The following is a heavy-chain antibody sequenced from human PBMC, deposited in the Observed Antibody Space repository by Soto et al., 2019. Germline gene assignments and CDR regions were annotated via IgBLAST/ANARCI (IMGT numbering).Heavy chain of an antibody. Sequence: SETLSLTCTVSGGSISSYYWSWIRQPPGKGLEWIGYIYYSGSTNYNPSLKSRVTISVDTSKNQFSLKLSSVTAADTAVYYCARDRNGDYGDYYYYGMDVWGQGTTVTVSS. CDR2: IYYSGST. CDR1: GGSISSYY. CDR3: ARDRNGDYGDYYYYGMDV. J-gene: IGHJ6*02. V-gene: IGHV4-59*01. D-gene: IGHD4-17*01.